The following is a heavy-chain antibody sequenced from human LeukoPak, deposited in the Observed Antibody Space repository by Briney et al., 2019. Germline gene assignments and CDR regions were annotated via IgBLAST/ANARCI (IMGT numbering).Heavy chain of an antibody. D-gene: IGHD1-26*01. Sequence: PSETLSLTCTVSDGSISSSSYCWGWIRQPPGKGLEWIGSIFYSGSTYYNPSLKSRVTISVDTSKNQFSLNLSSVTAADTAVYYCARRLVRSGSRGGYVDHWGQGTLVTVSS. CDR3: ARRLVRSGSRGGYVDH. CDR2: IFYSGST. CDR1: DGSISSSSYC. J-gene: IGHJ4*02. V-gene: IGHV4-39*01.